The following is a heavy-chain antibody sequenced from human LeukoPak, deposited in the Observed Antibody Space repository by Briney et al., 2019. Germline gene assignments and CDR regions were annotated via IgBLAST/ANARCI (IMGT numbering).Heavy chain of an antibody. J-gene: IGHJ4*02. CDR3: ARSELQFDYFDY. CDR1: GYTFTSYY. V-gene: IGHV1-46*01. D-gene: IGHD5-24*01. CDR2: INPSGGGT. Sequence: GESLKISCKASGYTFTSYYMHWVRQAPGQGLEWMGIINPSGGGTSYAQKFQGRVTMTRDTSTSTVYMELSSLRSEDTAVYYCARSELQFDYFDYWGQGTLVTVSS.